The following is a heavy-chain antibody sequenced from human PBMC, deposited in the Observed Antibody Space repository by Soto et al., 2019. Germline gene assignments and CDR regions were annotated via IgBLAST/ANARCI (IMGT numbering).Heavy chain of an antibody. CDR2: IYYSGST. CDR1: GGSISSYY. V-gene: IGHV4-59*01. Sequence: SETLSLTCTVSGGSISSYYWSWIRQPPGKGLEWIGYIYYSGSTNYNPSLKSRVTISVDTSKNQFSLKLSSVTAADTAVYYCARVGYCSGGSCYPAEYFQHWGQGTLVTVSS. D-gene: IGHD2-15*01. CDR3: ARVGYCSGGSCYPAEYFQH. J-gene: IGHJ1*01.